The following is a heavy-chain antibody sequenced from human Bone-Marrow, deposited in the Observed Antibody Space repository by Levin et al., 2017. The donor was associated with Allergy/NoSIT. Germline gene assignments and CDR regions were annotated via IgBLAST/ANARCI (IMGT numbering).Heavy chain of an antibody. CDR2: ISGTGTSI. J-gene: IGHJ6*02. D-gene: IGHD6-19*01. CDR3: ARNINSGWSPAFYGLVV. Sequence: GGSLRLSCAASGFAFSDHYMTWIRQAPGKGLEWVSDISGTGTSIYYGDSVKGRFTISRDNAKNSLYLQMNSLRAEDTAIYYCARNINSGWSPAFYGLVVWGQGTTVTVSS. V-gene: IGHV3-11*01. CDR1: GFAFSDHY.